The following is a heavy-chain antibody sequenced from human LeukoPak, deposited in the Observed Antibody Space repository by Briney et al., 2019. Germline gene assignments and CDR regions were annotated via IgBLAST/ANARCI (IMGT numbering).Heavy chain of an antibody. J-gene: IGHJ5*02. V-gene: IGHV3-48*01. CDR1: GFTFGTHD. CDR2: ISSSSSTI. Sequence: PGGSLRLSCAASGFTFGTHDMQWVRQAPGKGLEWVSYISSSSSTIYYADSVKGRFTISRDNAKNSLYLQMNSLRAEDTAVYYCARLRPGGYCSSTSCYPWGQGTLVTVSS. D-gene: IGHD2-2*01. CDR3: ARLRPGGYCSSTSCYP.